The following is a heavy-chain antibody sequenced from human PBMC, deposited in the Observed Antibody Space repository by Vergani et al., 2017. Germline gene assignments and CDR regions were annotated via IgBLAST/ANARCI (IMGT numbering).Heavy chain of an antibody. V-gene: IGHV3-48*04. J-gene: IGHJ6*02. D-gene: IGHD2-15*01. Sequence: EVQLLQSGGGVIQPGGSVRLSCAASGFTFSACPMTWVRQAPGKGLEWVSYISSSGSTIYYADSVKGRFTISRDNAKNSLYLQMNSLRAEDTAVYYCARDTLGYCSGGSCSGYYYYGMDVWGQGTTVTVSS. CDR2: ISSSGSTI. CDR3: ARDTLGYCSGGSCSGYYYYGMDV. CDR1: GFTFSACP.